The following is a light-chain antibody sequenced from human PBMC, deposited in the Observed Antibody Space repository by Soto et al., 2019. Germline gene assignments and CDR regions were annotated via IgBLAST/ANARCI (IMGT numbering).Light chain of an antibody. CDR3: QHYNSYSEA. CDR2: GAS. J-gene: IGKJ1*01. CDR1: ENIYTN. V-gene: IGKV3-15*01. Sequence: EIVMTQSPATLSVSPGERATLSCRASENIYTNLAWYQQKPGQAPRLLIYGASTRATGIPARFSGSGSGTEFTLTISSLQPDDFATYYCQHYNSYSEAFGQGTKVDIK.